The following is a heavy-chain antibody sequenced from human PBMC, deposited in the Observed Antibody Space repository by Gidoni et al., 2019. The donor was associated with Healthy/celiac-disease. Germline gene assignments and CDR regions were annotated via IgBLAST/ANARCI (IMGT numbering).Heavy chain of an antibody. Sequence: QVQLQQWGAGLLKPSETLSLTCAVYGGSFRGYYWSWIRQPPGKGLEWIGEINHSGSTNYNPSLKSRVTISVDTSKNQFSLKLSSVTAADTAVYYCARVFDYDYVWGSYRYRGYFDYWGQGTLVTVSS. CDR2: INHSGST. CDR1: GGSFRGYY. CDR3: ARVFDYDYVWGSYRYRGYFDY. J-gene: IGHJ4*02. D-gene: IGHD3-16*02. V-gene: IGHV4-34*01.